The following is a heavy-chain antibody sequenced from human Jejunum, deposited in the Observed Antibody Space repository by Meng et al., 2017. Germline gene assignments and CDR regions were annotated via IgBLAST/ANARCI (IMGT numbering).Heavy chain of an antibody. Sequence: EVQLVESGGGLVQPGGSLRLSCEASGFTLSHYYMDWARQVPGKGLVWVSDINGDGSNTRYADSVTGRFAISRDNAKNTLYLQMNSVRVEDTAVYYCGRGGVTAALDYWGRGTLVTVSS. CDR3: GRGGVTAALDY. V-gene: IGHV3-74*02. CDR1: GFTLSHYY. J-gene: IGHJ4*02. CDR2: INGDGSNT. D-gene: IGHD2-21*02.